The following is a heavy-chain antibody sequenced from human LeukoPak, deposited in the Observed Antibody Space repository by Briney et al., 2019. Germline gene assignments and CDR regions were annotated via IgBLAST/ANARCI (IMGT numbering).Heavy chain of an antibody. Sequence: ASVKVSCKVSGYTFTGYYMHWVRQAPGQGLEWMGRIDPNSGGTNYAQKFQGRVTMTRDTSISTAYMELSRLRSDDTAVYYCARGHSLGPGIAARDSRLYYWGQGTLVTVSS. CDR1: GYTFTGYY. J-gene: IGHJ4*02. CDR2: IDPNSGGT. V-gene: IGHV1-2*06. CDR3: ARGHSLGPGIAARDSRLYY. D-gene: IGHD6-6*01.